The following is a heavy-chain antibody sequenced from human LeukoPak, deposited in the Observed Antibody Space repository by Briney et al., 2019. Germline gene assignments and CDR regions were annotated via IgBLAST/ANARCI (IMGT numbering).Heavy chain of an antibody. D-gene: IGHD4-23*01. V-gene: IGHV4-4*07. CDR1: GGSISSYY. CDR3: ARATYTYGGKGSAFDY. Sequence: SETLSLTCTVSGGSISSYYWSWIRQPAGKGLEWIGRIYTSGSTNYNPSLKSRVTMSVDTSKNQFSLKLSSVTAADTAVYYCARATYTYGGKGSAFDYWGQGTLVTVSS. CDR2: IYTSGST. J-gene: IGHJ4*02.